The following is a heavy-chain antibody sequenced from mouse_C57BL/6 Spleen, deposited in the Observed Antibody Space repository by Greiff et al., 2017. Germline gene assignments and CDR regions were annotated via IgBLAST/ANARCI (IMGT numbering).Heavy chain of an antibody. J-gene: IGHJ4*01. D-gene: IGHD2-5*01. CDR1: GYTFTDYN. CDR3: ARSLYYSTPMDY. V-gene: IGHV1-22*01. CDR2: INPNNGGT. Sequence: EVQLQQSGPELVKPGASVKMSCKASGYTFTDYNMHWVKQSHGKSLEWLGYINPNNGGTSYNQKFKGKATLTVNKSSSTAYMELRSLTSEDSAVYYCARSLYYSTPMDYWGQGTSVTVSS.